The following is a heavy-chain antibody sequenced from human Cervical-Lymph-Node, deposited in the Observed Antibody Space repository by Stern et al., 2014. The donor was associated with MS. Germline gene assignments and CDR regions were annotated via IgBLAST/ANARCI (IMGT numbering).Heavy chain of an antibody. D-gene: IGHD1-26*01. CDR2: ISGSGGST. J-gene: IGHJ4*02. V-gene: IGHV3-23*04. Sequence: EMQLVESGGGLVQPGGSLRLSCAASGFTFSSYAMSWVRQAPGKGLEWVSAISGSGGSTYYADSVKGRFTIARDNSKNTLYLQMNSLRAEDTAVYYCAKVVVGATTSDYWGQGTLVTVSS. CDR1: GFTFSSYA. CDR3: AKVVVGATTSDY.